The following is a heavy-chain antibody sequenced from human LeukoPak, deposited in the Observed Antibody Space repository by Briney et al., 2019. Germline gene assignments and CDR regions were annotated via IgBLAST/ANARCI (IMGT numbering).Heavy chain of an antibody. CDR3: ARESSRALITDY. CDR2: ISDSTSYT. CDR1: GFTFSDFY. D-gene: IGHD6-13*01. V-gene: IGHV3-11*06. J-gene: IGHJ4*01. Sequence: GGSLTQTLVASGFTFSDFYMHWIRQAPGKGLEWVSYISDSTSYTDYADSVKGRFTISRDNSKKSLYLQMNSLRAEDTAVYYCARESSRALITDYLGER.